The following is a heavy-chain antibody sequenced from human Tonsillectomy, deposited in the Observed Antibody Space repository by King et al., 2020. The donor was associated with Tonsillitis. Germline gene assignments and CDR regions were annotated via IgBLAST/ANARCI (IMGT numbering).Heavy chain of an antibody. D-gene: IGHD2-2*01. CDR1: GFTFSNAW. V-gene: IGHV3-15*01. J-gene: IGHJ4*02. Sequence: VQLVESGGGLVKPGGSLRLSCAASGFTFSNAWMSWVRQAPGKGLEWVGRVKTNIEGGTIDYAAPVKGRFSISRDDSKNTLYLQMNSRKTEDTGVYYCATGSSSWYGFWGQGTLVIVSS. CDR2: VKTNIEGGTI. CDR3: ATGSSSWYGF.